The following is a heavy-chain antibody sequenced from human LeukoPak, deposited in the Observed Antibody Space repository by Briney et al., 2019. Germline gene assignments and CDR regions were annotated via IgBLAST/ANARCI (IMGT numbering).Heavy chain of an antibody. D-gene: IGHD3-16*01. CDR1: GFTLTDYF. CDR2: INPNGGGT. J-gene: IGHJ5*02. V-gene: IGHV1-2*02. CDR3: ARRADRGMNGNRPWFDP. Sequence: ASVKVSCKPSGFTLTDYFMHWVRQAPGQGLEWLGYINPNGGGTKYAQKFQGRVTMTRDTSSSTHYMELSGLTSDDTAVYYCARRADRGMNGNRPWFDPWGQGTLVTVSS.